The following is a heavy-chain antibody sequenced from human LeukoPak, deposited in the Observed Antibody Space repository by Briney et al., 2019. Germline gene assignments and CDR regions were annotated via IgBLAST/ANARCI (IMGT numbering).Heavy chain of an antibody. CDR3: ARDGSGSYPDGMDV. Sequence: SETLSLTCTVSGGSISTYSWSWIRQPAGKRLEWIGRIYASASTNYNPSLKSRVTISVDTSKNQFSLKLSSVTAADTAVYYCARDGSGSYPDGMDVWGQGTTVTVSS. J-gene: IGHJ6*02. D-gene: IGHD3-10*01. CDR1: GGSISTYS. CDR2: IYASAST. V-gene: IGHV4-4*07.